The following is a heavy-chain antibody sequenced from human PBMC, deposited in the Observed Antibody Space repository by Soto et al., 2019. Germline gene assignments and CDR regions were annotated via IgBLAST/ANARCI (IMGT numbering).Heavy chain of an antibody. CDR3: AKNQGVELVPLATVDWFDP. J-gene: IGHJ5*02. CDR2: ISGSGFKK. Sequence: LRLSCAASGFIFENFGMSWVRQAPGKGLEWISSISGSGFKKYYADSVKGRFTISRDNSKSTVYLELNNLSAEDTAVYHCAKNQGVELVPLATVDWFDPWGQGSVGTVSS. D-gene: IGHD1-26*01. CDR1: GFIFENFG. V-gene: IGHV3-23*01.